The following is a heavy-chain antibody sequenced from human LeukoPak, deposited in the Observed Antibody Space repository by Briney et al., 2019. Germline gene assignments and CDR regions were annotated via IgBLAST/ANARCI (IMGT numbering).Heavy chain of an antibody. CDR2: ISYEGSNK. J-gene: IGHJ4*02. D-gene: IGHD3-22*01. CDR1: GFTVSSNS. CDR3: AKKQGDFYDSTGLDY. Sequence: PGGSLRLSCAAAGFTVSSNSMSWVRQAPGKGLEWVAGISYEGSNKYYADSVKGRFTISRDNSKNTLYLQVNSLRAEDTAVYYCAKKQGDFYDSTGLDYWGQGSLVTVSS. V-gene: IGHV3-30*18.